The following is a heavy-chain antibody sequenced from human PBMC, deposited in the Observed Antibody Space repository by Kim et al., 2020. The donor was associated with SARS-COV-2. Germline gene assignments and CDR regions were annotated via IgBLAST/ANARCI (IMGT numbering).Heavy chain of an antibody. Sequence: GGSLRLSCAASGFTFSSYAMSWVRQAPGKGLEWVSAISGSGGSTYYADSVKGRFTISRDNSKNTLYLQMNSLRAEDTAVYYCAEASITIFGVVISHYYYYYMDVWGKGTTVTVSS. J-gene: IGHJ6*03. CDR2: ISGSGGST. V-gene: IGHV3-23*01. D-gene: IGHD3-3*01. CDR3: AEASITIFGVVISHYYYYYMDV. CDR1: GFTFSSYA.